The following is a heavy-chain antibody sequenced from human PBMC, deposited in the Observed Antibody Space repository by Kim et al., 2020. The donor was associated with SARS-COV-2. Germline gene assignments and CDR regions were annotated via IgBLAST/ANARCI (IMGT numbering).Heavy chain of an antibody. Sequence: GGSLRLSCAASGFTFSSYAMHWVRQAPGKGLEWVAVISYDGSKKYYADSVKGRFTISRDNSKNTLYLQMNSLRAEDTAVYYCARGEGPIYCGQGTLVTVS. CDR3: ARGEGPIY. J-gene: IGHJ4*02. CDR2: ISYDGSKK. V-gene: IGHV3-30-3*01. CDR1: GFTFSSYA.